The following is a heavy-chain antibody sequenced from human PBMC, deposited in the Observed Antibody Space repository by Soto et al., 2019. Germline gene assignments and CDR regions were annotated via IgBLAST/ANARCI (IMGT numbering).Heavy chain of an antibody. CDR1: GDSISRSSYN. CDR3: ASRYAPSEFDH. V-gene: IGHV4-39*01. Sequence: SETLSLTCSVSGDSISRSSYNCGWIRQSPGEGLEWIASITNNGGTQYNPSLKSRVTIFVDTSKNEFSLKVTSVTAADTGVYFCASRYAPSEFDHWGQGSLVTVSS. D-gene: IGHD2-2*01. CDR2: ITNNGGT. J-gene: IGHJ4*02.